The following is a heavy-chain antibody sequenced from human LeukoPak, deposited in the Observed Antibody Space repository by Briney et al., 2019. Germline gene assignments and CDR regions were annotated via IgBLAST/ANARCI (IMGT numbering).Heavy chain of an antibody. V-gene: IGHV5-51*01. D-gene: IGHD3-16*01. CDR3: ARGGGGKYNWFDP. Sequence: GESLKISCEGSGYNFPNYWIGWVRQMPGKGLEWMGIIYPGDSDTRYSPSFQGQVTISADKSISTAYLQWSSLKASDTAMYYCARGGGGKYNWFDPWGQGTLVTVSS. CDR1: GYNFPNYW. CDR2: IYPGDSDT. J-gene: IGHJ5*02.